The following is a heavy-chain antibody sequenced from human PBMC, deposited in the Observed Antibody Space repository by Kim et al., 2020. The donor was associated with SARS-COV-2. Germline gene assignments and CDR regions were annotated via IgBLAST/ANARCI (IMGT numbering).Heavy chain of an antibody. V-gene: IGHV4-4*02. D-gene: IGHD5-18*01. J-gene: IGHJ4*02. Sequence: YNPALKSRVTISVDKSKNQFSLKLSSVTAADTAVYYCASLGGYSYGYRDYWGQGTLVTVSS. CDR3: ASLGGYSYGYRDY.